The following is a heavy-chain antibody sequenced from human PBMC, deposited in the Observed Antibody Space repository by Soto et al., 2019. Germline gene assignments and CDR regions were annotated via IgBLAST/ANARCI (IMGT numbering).Heavy chain of an antibody. CDR1: GFTFSSYG. J-gene: IGHJ6*02. CDR2: ISDDGSNK. CDR3: AKGRAIVSVPAVMNYYYGMDV. D-gene: IGHD2-2*01. Sequence: QVQLVESGGGVVQPGRSLRLSCAASGFTFSSYGMHWVRQAPGKGLEGVAGISDDGSNKYYADSVKGRFTITRANSKNTLYLQMNSLRDEATAVSYCAKGRAIVSVPAVMNYYYGMDVGGQGTTVTVSS. V-gene: IGHV3-30*18.